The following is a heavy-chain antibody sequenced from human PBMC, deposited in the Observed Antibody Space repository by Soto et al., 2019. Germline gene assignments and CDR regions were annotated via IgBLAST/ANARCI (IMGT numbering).Heavy chain of an antibody. CDR1: GGSISSSSYY. CDR3: ARQYSSGWPHYYSYGMDV. CDR2: IYYSGST. D-gene: IGHD6-19*01. V-gene: IGHV4-39*01. Sequence: PSETLSLTCTVSGGSISSSSYYWGWIRQPPGKGLEWIGSIYYSGSTYYNPSLKSRVTISVDTSKNQFSLKLSSVTAADTAVYYCARQYSSGWPHYYSYGMDVCGQGTTVTVSS. J-gene: IGHJ6*02.